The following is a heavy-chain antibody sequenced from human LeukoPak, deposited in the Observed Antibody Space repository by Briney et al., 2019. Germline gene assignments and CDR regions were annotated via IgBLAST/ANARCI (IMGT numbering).Heavy chain of an antibody. Sequence: GGSLRLSCAASGFTFSSYAMSWVRQAPGRGLEWVSAISGSGGSTHYADSEKGRFTISRDNSKKTLYLQMNSLRAEDTAVYYCAKDRAVRGVTHFDYWGQGTLVTVSS. V-gene: IGHV3-23*01. CDR3: AKDRAVRGVTHFDY. D-gene: IGHD3-10*01. CDR1: GFTFSSYA. CDR2: ISGSGGST. J-gene: IGHJ4*02.